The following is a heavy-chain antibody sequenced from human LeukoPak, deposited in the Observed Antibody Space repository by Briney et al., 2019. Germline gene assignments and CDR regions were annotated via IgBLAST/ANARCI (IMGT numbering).Heavy chain of an antibody. V-gene: IGHV4-38-2*02. D-gene: IGHD1-26*01. CDR3: ARHRTWTTGSSGNHDVFDI. CDR1: GYSISSGYY. CDR2: IYHSGKN. Sequence: PSETLSLTCSVSGYSISSGYYWDWIRQPPGKGLEWIASIYHSGKNYYNLSLESRVTISVDTSKNQISLKLWSVTAADTAVYYCARHRTWTTGSSGNHDVFDIWGPGTVVTVSS. J-gene: IGHJ3*02.